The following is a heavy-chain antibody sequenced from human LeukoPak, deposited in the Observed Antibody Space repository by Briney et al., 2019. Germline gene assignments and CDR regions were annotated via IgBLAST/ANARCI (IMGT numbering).Heavy chain of an antibody. J-gene: IGHJ2*01. D-gene: IGHD4-17*01. Sequence: SETLSLTCTVSGGSISSYYWSWIRQPPGKGLEWIGYIYYSGSTNYNPSLKSRVTISVDTSKNQFSLKLSSVTAADTAVYYCACDYGARWYFDLWGRGTLVTVSS. V-gene: IGHV4-59*01. CDR2: IYYSGST. CDR1: GGSISSYY. CDR3: ACDYGARWYFDL.